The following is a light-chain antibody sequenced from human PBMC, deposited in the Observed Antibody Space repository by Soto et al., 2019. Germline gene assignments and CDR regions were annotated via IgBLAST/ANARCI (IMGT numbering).Light chain of an antibody. J-gene: IGLJ3*02. CDR2: SNN. CDR3: AAWDDSLNGLV. Sequence: QSVLTQPPSASWTPGQRVTISCSGSSSNIGSNTVNWYQQLPGTAPKLLIYSNNQRPSGVPDRFSGSKSGTSASLAISGLQSEDEGDYYCAAWDDSLNGLVFGGGTKLTVL. V-gene: IGLV1-44*01. CDR1: SSNIGSNT.